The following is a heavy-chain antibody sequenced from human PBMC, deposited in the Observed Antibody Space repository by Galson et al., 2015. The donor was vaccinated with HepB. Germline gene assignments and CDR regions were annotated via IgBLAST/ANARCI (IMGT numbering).Heavy chain of an antibody. D-gene: IGHD4-11*01. CDR1: GDTFRTYA. J-gene: IGHJ6*03. V-gene: IGHV1-69*04. CDR3: ARTYYGNYQYFYYMDV. Sequence: SVKVSCKASGDTFRTYALSWVRQAPGQGLEWIGNIIPIHGKTNYAQEFQGKVLITADRSTSTAYLEMRSLGFEDTAVYFCARTYYGNYQYFYYMDVWGQGTTVTVSS. CDR2: IIPIHGKT.